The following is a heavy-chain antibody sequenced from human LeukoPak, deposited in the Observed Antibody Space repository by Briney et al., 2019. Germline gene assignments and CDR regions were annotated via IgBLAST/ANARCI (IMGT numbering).Heavy chain of an antibody. CDR1: GFTVSSNY. J-gene: IGHJ6*03. CDR2: IYSGGGT. V-gene: IGHV3-53*01. Sequence: GGSLRLSCAASGFTVSSNYMSWVRQAPGKGLEWVSVIYSGGGTYYADPVKGRFTISRDNSKNTLYLQMNSLRAEDTAVYYCARVAWELLRFDYYYYMDVWGKGTTVTVSS. CDR3: ARVAWELLRFDYYYYMDV. D-gene: IGHD1-26*01.